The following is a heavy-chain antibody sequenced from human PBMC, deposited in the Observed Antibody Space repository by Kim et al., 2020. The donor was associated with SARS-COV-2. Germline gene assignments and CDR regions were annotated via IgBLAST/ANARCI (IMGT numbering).Heavy chain of an antibody. J-gene: IGHJ1*01. D-gene: IGHD6-19*01. CDR1: GGSFSGYY. Sequence: SETLSLTCAVYGGSFSGYYWSWIRQPPGKGLEWIGEINHSGSTNYNPSLKSRVTISVDTSKNQFSLKLSSVTAADTAVYYCARGPRIAVAEYFQHWGQGTLVTVSS. CDR2: INHSGST. CDR3: ARGPRIAVAEYFQH. V-gene: IGHV4-34*01.